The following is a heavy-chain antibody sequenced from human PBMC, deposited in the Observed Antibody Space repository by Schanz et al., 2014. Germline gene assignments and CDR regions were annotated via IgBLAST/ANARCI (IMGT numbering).Heavy chain of an antibody. D-gene: IGHD3-10*01. V-gene: IGHV3-23*01. Sequence: EVQLLESGGGLVQPGGSLRLSCAASGFTFSSYAMSWVRQAPGKGLEWVSAISGSGGSTYYADSVKGRFTISRDNSKNTQYLQMSSRRDEDTALYYCAKRRFGELRAFDIWGQGTMVTVSS. CDR2: ISGSGGST. CDR1: GFTFSSYA. J-gene: IGHJ3*02. CDR3: AKRRFGELRAFDI.